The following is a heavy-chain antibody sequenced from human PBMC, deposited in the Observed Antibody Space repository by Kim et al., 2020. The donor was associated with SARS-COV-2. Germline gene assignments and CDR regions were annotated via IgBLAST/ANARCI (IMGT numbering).Heavy chain of an antibody. V-gene: IGHV3-23*01. D-gene: IGHD1-1*01. Sequence: GGSLRLSCAASGFTFRCYDMSWVRQAPGKGPEWVSTVHKRGGSADYADSVKGRFIVSRDNSKNTLYLQMNDVRAEDTATYYCAYRTGFDYWGQGTLVTVSS. CDR2: VHKRGGSA. J-gene: IGHJ4*02. CDR3: AYRTGFDY. CDR1: GFTFRCYD.